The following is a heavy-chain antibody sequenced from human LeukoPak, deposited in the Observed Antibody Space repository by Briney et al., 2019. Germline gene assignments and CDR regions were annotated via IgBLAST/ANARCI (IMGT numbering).Heavy chain of an antibody. CDR2: IIPIFGTA. Sequence: ASVKVSCKASGGTFSSYAISWVRQAPEQGLEWMGGIIPIFGTANYAQKFQGRVTITADESTSTVYMELSSLRSEDTAVYYCARDLLNCSGGSCYSNWFDPWGQGTLVTVSS. J-gene: IGHJ5*02. CDR3: ARDLLNCSGGSCYSNWFDP. V-gene: IGHV1-69*13. CDR1: GGTFSSYA. D-gene: IGHD2-15*01.